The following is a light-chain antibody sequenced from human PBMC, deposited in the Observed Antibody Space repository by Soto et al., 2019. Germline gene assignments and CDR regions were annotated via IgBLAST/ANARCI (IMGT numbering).Light chain of an antibody. Sequence: QLVLTQPPSASGTPGQRVTISCSGSSSNIGSNYVYWYQQLPGTAPKLLIYKNNQRPSGVPDRFSGSKSGTSAYLAISGLRPEDEGDYYCSAWDDSLSGHVVFGGGTKLTVL. CDR1: SSNIGSNY. V-gene: IGLV1-47*01. CDR2: KNN. CDR3: SAWDDSLSGHVV. J-gene: IGLJ2*01.